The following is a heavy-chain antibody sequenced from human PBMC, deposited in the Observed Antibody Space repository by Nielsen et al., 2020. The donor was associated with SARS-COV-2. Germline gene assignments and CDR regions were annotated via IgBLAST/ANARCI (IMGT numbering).Heavy chain of an antibody. CDR1: GGSFSGYY. CDR3: ARGGRYNPRAFDI. J-gene: IGHJ3*02. D-gene: IGHD1-1*01. V-gene: IGHV4-34*01. Sequence: SETLSLTCAVYGGSFSGYYWSWIRQPPGKGLEWIGEINHSGSTNYNPSLKSRVTISVDTSKNQFSLKLSSVTAADTAVYYCARGGRYNPRAFDIWGQGTMVTVS. CDR2: INHSGST.